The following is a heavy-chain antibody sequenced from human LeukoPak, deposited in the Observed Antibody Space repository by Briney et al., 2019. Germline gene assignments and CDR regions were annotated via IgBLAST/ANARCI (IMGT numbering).Heavy chain of an antibody. V-gene: IGHV3-33*08. J-gene: IGHJ4*02. CDR2: IWYDGSNK. CDR1: GFTFSSYA. Sequence: PGGSLRLSCAASGFTFSSYAMSWVRQAPGKGLEWVAVIWYDGSNKYYADSVKGRFTISRDNSKNTLYLQMNSLRAEDTAVYYCARDMGELGLGYWGQGTLVTVSS. CDR3: ARDMGELGLGY. D-gene: IGHD3-16*01.